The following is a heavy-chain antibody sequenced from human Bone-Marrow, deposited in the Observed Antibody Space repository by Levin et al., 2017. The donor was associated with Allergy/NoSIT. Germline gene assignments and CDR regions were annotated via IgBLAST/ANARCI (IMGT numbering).Heavy chain of an antibody. D-gene: IGHD3-3*01. CDR3: ARLSLEYLSFDY. Sequence: SGPTLVKPTQTLTLTCSFSGFSLRNTEVAVGWIRQPPGKALEWLAVIYWDDDKRYSPSLKTRLTITKDTSQNQVVLTLTNMDPVDTGTYYCARLSLEYLSFDYWGQGALVTVSS. J-gene: IGHJ4*02. V-gene: IGHV2-5*02. CDR1: GFSLRNTEVA. CDR2: IYWDDDK.